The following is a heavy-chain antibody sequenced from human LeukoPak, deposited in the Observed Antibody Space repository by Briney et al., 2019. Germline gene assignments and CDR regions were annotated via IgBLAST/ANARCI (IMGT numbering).Heavy chain of an antibody. CDR3: ARVRQQLAEFDY. CDR1: GGSISSSSYY. CDR2: IYYSGST. D-gene: IGHD6-13*01. Sequence: SETLSLTCTVSGGSISSSSYYWGWIRQPPGKGLEWIGSIYYSGSTYYNPSLKSRVTISADTSKNQFSLKLSSVTAADTAVYYCARVRQQLAEFDYWGQGTLVTVSS. V-gene: IGHV4-39*01. J-gene: IGHJ4*02.